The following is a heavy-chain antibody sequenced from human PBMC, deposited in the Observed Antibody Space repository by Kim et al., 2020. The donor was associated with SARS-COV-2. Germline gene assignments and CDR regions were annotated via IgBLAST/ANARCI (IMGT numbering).Heavy chain of an antibody. CDR2: IIPIFGRA. V-gene: IGHV1-69*13. J-gene: IGHJ6*02. Sequence: SVKVSCKASGGTFSNSVLSWVRQAPGHGLEYVGGIIPIFGRASYAPKFQGRVTIIADESTSTTYMELSSLTSDDTAVYYCARGFCSGGTCYLGDSDYGMDVWGQGTTVTVS. CDR3: ARGFCSGGTCYLGDSDYGMDV. D-gene: IGHD2-15*01. CDR1: GGTFSNSV.